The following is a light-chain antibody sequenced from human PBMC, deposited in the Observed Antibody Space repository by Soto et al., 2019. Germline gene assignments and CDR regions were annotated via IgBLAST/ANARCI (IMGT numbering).Light chain of an antibody. CDR1: SGHSRYA. Sequence: QSVLTQSPSASASLGASVKLTCTLSSGHSRYAIAWHQQQPDQGPRYLMKVNTDGSHNKGDGIPDRFSGSSSGAERYLTISSLQSEDEADYYCQTWGTGIPVVFGGGTKLTVL. CDR3: QTWGTGIPVV. V-gene: IGLV4-69*01. CDR2: VNTDGSH. J-gene: IGLJ2*01.